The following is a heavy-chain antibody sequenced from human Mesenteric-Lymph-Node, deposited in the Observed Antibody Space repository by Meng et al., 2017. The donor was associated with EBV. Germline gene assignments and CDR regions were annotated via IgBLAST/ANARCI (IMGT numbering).Heavy chain of an antibody. Sequence: QVPLQGSGPGLVKPSETLSLTCTVSGGSVSSGSYYWSWIRQPPGKGLEWIGYIYYSGSANYNPSLKSRVTISVDTSKNQFSLKLSSVTAADTAVYYCGRGRTYWYFDLWGRGTLVTVSS. CDR3: GRGRTYWYFDL. J-gene: IGHJ2*01. CDR1: GGSVSSGSYY. CDR2: IYYSGSA. V-gene: IGHV4-61*01.